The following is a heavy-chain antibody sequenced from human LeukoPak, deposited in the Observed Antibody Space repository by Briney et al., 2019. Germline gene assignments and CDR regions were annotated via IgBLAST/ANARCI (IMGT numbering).Heavy chain of an antibody. D-gene: IGHD4-23*01. J-gene: IGHJ4*02. CDR1: GFTFSSYS. CDR2: ISSRSSYI. CDR3: ARDDYGGLDY. V-gene: IGHV3-21*01. Sequence: GGSLRLSCAASGFTFSSYSMNWVRQAPGKGLEWVSSISSRSSYIDYADSLKGRFTISRDNAKNSLYLQMNSLRAEDTAVYYCARDDYGGLDYWGQGTLVTVSS.